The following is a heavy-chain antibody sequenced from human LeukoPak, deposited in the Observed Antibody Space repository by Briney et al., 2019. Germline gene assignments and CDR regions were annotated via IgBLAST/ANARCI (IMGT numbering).Heavy chain of an antibody. CDR1: GFTFSSYS. CDR2: ISSTSIYK. CDR3: ARDPRIYCTNGICRDDYFDN. V-gene: IGHV3-21*01. Sequence: KPGGSLRLSCAASGFTFSSYSMNWVRQAPGRGVEWVSSISSTSIYKYYADSVKGRFTISRDNAKDSLFLQMNSLRAEDTAIYYCARDPRIYCTNGICRDDYFDNWGQGTLVTVSS. D-gene: IGHD2-8*01. J-gene: IGHJ4*02.